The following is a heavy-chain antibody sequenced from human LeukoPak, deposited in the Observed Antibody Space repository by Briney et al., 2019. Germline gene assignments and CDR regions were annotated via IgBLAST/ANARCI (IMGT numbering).Heavy chain of an antibody. V-gene: IGHV3-23*01. J-gene: IGHJ4*02. CDR3: AKSGLNRFDY. CDR1: GSAFSRFY. CDR2: ISASGDST. D-gene: IGHD2-15*01. Sequence: GGSLRLSCAATGSAFSRFYMTWVRHSPGKGLEWVSAISASGDSTYYADSVKGRFTISRDDSKNTLYLQMNSLRAEDTAVYYCAKSGLNRFDYWGQGTLVTVSS.